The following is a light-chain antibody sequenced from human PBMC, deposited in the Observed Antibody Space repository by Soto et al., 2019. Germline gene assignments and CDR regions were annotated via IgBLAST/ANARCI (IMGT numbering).Light chain of an antibody. V-gene: IGKV1-39*01. J-gene: IGKJ1*01. CDR2: GAS. Sequence: DIQMTQSPSSLSASVGDRVTITCRASQTITTYLNWYQQKPGKAPHLLIYGASSLQSGVPSRLTGSGSGTDFTLTISSLQPEDFATYYCQQSHSTPWTFGQGTEVEIK. CDR3: QQSHSTPWT. CDR1: QTITTY.